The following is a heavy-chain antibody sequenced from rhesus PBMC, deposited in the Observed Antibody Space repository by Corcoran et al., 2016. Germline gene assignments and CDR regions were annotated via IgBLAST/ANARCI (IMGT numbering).Heavy chain of an antibody. Sequence: QVQLQESGPGLVKPSETLSLTCTVSGASVSTNWWSWSRPPPRTGLEWIGEFIGKRGSTNSNPALKSRVTFANDASRNQFSLRLGSMTAADTAVYYCALRGYCAGIYCTDYWGQGVLAIVSS. CDR1: GASVSTNW. J-gene: IGHJ4*01. V-gene: IGHV4-80*01. D-gene: IGHD2-27*01. CDR2: FIGKRGST. CDR3: ALRGYCAGIYCTDY.